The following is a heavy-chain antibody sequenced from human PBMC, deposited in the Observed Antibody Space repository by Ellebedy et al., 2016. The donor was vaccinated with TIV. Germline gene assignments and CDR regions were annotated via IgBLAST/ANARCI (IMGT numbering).Heavy chain of an antibody. CDR2: INPSGGRT. CDR1: GYTFTNYY. V-gene: IGHV1-46*01. D-gene: IGHD1-1*01. CDR3: ATTNPEGAFDI. Sequence: AASVNVSCKASGYTFTNYYMHWVRQAPGQGLEWMGIINPSGGRTTYAEKFQDRVTMTRDTSTSTVYMDLSSLRSEDTAVYYCATTNPEGAFDIWGQGTMVTVSS. J-gene: IGHJ3*02.